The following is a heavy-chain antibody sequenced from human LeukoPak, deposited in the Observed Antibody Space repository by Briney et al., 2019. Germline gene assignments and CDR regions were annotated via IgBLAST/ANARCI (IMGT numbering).Heavy chain of an antibody. Sequence: GGSLRLSCAASGFSVSDNGMSWVRQAPGKGLEWVSGIVGGDGGTYYADSVKGRFIISRDNSKNTLYVQMNSLRAEDTAVYYCARGALYYMDVWGKGTTVTISS. V-gene: IGHV3-23*01. CDR3: ARGALYYMDV. J-gene: IGHJ6*03. CDR1: GFSVSDNG. CDR2: IVGGDGGT.